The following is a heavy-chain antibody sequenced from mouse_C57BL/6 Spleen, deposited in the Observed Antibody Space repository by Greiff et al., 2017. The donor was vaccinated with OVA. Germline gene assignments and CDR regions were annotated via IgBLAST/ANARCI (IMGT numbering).Heavy chain of an antibody. Sequence: VQLQQPGAELVKPGASVKMSCKASGYTFTSYWITWVKQRPGQGLEWIGDIYPGSGSTNYNEKFKSKATLTVDTSSSTAYMQLSSLTSEDSAVYYCARRDYGSGGFAYWGQGTLVTVSA. V-gene: IGHV1-55*01. D-gene: IGHD1-1*01. CDR2: IYPGSGST. CDR3: ARRDYGSGGFAY. CDR1: GYTFTSYW. J-gene: IGHJ3*01.